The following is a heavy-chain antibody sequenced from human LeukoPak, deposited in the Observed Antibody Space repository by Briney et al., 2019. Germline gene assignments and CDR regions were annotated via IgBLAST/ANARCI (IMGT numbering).Heavy chain of an antibody. CDR1: GYTFTSYD. CDR3: AREGDMTPFDY. J-gene: IGHJ4*02. CDR2: MNPILGIA. Sequence: GASVKVSCKASGYTFTSYDINWVRQATGQGLEWMGWMNPILGIANYAQKFQGRVTITADKSTSTAYMELSSLRSEDTAVYYCAREGDMTPFDYWGQGTLVTVSS. V-gene: IGHV1-69*10.